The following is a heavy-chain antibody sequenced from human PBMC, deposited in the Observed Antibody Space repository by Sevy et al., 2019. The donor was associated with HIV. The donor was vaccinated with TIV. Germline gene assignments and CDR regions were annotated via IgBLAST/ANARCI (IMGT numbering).Heavy chain of an antibody. D-gene: IGHD6-6*01. V-gene: IGHV3-21*01. CDR1: GFTFSSYS. CDR2: ISGISNYI. J-gene: IGHJ3*02. CDR3: ARGVQTYDAFDI. Sequence: GGSLRLSCAASGFTFSSYSMNWVRQAPGKGLEWVSSISGISNYIYYAGSVQGRFSISRDNAKDSLDLQMNSLRVEDTAIYYCARGVQTYDAFDIWGQGTMVTVSS.